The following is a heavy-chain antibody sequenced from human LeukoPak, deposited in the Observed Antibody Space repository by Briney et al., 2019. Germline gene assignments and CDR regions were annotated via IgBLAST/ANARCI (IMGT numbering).Heavy chain of an antibody. CDR2: IYYSGST. Sequence: PSETLSLTCTVSGGSISSGGYYWSWIRQHPGKGLEWIGYIYYSGSTYYNPSLKSRVTISVDTSKNQFSLKLSSVTAADTAVYYCARGDGYNWGSFDPWGQGTLVTVSS. V-gene: IGHV4-31*03. J-gene: IGHJ5*02. D-gene: IGHD5-24*01. CDR3: ARGDGYNWGSFDP. CDR1: GGSISSGGYY.